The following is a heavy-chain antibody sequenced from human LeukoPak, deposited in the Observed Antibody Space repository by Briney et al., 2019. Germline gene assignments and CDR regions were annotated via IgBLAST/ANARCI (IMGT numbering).Heavy chain of an antibody. J-gene: IGHJ5*02. CDR1: GGSISSYY. V-gene: IGHV4-59*01. CDR3: ARGRGWFDP. Sequence: SETLSLTCTVSGGSISSYYWSWVRQPPGKGLEWIGYIYYSGSTNYNPSLKSRVNISVDTSKNQFSLKLSSVTAADTALYYCARGRGWFDPWGQGTLVIVSS. CDR2: IYYSGST. D-gene: IGHD3-10*01.